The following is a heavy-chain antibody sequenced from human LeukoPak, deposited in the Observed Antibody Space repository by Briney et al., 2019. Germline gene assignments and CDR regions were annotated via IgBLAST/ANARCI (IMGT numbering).Heavy chain of an antibody. Sequence: ASVMVSCKASGYTFTSYGISWVRQAPGQGLEWMGWISAYNGNTNDAQKLHGRVTMTTDTSTSTAYMELRSLRSDDTAVYYCAREYCSGGSCWHYYYYGMYVWGQGTTVTVSS. CDR1: GYTFTSYG. CDR3: AREYCSGGSCWHYYYYGMYV. V-gene: IGHV1-18*01. CDR2: ISAYNGNT. J-gene: IGHJ6*02. D-gene: IGHD2-15*01.